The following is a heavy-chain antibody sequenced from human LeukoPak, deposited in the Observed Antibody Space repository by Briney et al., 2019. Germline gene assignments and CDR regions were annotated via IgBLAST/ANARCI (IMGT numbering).Heavy chain of an antibody. J-gene: IGHJ6*02. CDR3: AKDPYYYDSSGYGYGMDV. D-gene: IGHD3-22*01. CDR2: ISGSGGST. CDR1: GFSFSSYA. Sequence: GGSLRFSCAASGFSFSSYAMAWVRQAPGNGLEWVSTISGSGGSTHYADSVKGRFTISRDNSKNTLYLQMNSLRAEDTDVYYCAKDPYYYDSSGYGYGMDVWGQGTTVTVSS. V-gene: IGHV3-23*01.